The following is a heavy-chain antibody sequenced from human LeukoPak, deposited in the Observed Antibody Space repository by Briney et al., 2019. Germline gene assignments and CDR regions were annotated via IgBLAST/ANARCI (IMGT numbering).Heavy chain of an antibody. Sequence: SETLSLTCTVSGGSISSYYWSWIRQPPGKGLEWIGEINHSGSTNYNPSLKTRVTISVDTSKNQFSLKQSSVTAADTAVYYCAVGYSAAFDIWGQGTMVTVSS. J-gene: IGHJ3*02. CDR1: GGSISSYY. CDR3: AVGYSAAFDI. D-gene: IGHD1-26*01. CDR2: INHSGST. V-gene: IGHV4-34*01.